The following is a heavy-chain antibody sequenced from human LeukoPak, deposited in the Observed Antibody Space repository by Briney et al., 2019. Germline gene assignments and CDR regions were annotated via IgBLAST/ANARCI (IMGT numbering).Heavy chain of an antibody. CDR2: INHSGST. CDR3: ARRTYYYGSGSFDY. D-gene: IGHD3-10*01. V-gene: IGHV4-34*01. CDR1: GGSFSGYY. J-gene: IGHJ4*02. Sequence: SETLSLTCAVYGGSFSGYYWSWIRQPPGKGLEWIGEINHSGSTNYNPSLKSRVTISVDTSKNQFSLKLSSVTAADTAVYYCARRTYYYGSGSFDYWDQGTLVTVSS.